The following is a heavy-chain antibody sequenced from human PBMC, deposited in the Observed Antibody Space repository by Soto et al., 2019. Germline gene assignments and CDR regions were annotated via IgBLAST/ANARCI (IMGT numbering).Heavy chain of an antibody. D-gene: IGHD2-2*01. CDR3: ARGFRYCSSTSRYAHYYYGMDV. V-gene: IGHV4-34*01. Sequence: SETLSLTCAVYGGSFSGYYWSWIRQPPGKGLEWIGEINHSGSTNYNPSLKRRVTISVDTSKNQFSLKLSSVTAADTAVYSCARGFRYCSSTSRYAHYYYGMDVWGRGNTVTVS. CDR1: GGSFSGYY. J-gene: IGHJ6*02. CDR2: INHSGST.